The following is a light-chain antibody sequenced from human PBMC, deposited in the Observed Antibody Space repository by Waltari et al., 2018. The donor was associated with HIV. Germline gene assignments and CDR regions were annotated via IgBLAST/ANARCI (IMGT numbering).Light chain of an antibody. CDR2: GNT. Sequence: QSVLTQPPSVSGAPGQRVTLSCTGSSSNIGAGYDVHWYQQFPGTAPKLLIYGNTDRRAGVPDRFSGSKSGTSASLAITWLQAEDEADYYCQSYDSSLSAWVFGGGTKLTVL. CDR3: QSYDSSLSAWV. V-gene: IGLV1-40*01. J-gene: IGLJ3*02. CDR1: SSNIGAGYD.